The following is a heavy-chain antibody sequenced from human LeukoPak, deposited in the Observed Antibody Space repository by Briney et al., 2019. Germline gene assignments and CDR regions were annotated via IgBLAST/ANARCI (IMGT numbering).Heavy chain of an antibody. D-gene: IGHD3-10*01. J-gene: IGHJ4*02. Sequence: ASVKVSCKASGYTFTSCYMHWVRQAPGQGLEWMGIINPSGGSTSYAQKFQGRVTMTRDMSTSTVYMELSSLRSEDTAVYYCARSSHRDGDTFDYWGQGTLVTVSS. CDR2: INPSGGST. CDR1: GYTFTSCY. V-gene: IGHV1-46*01. CDR3: ARSSHRDGDTFDY.